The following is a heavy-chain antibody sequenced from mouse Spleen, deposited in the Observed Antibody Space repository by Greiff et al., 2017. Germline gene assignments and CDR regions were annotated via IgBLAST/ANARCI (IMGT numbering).Heavy chain of an antibody. CDR1: GYTFTSYW. V-gene: IGHV1-69*01. D-gene: IGHD1-1*01. Sequence: QVQLQQPGAELVMPGASVKLSCKASGYTFTSYWMHWVKQRPGQGLEWIGEIDPSDSYTNYNQKFKGKATLTVDKSSSTAYMQLSSLTSEDSAVYYCARDLTTVDYWGQGTTLTVSS. CDR3: ARDLTTVDY. J-gene: IGHJ2*01. CDR2: IDPSDSYT.